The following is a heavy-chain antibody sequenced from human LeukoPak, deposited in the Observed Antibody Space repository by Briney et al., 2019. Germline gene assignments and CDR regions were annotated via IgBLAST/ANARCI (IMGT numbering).Heavy chain of an antibody. V-gene: IGHV4-59*01. J-gene: IGHJ4*02. CDR1: GGSISSYY. CDR2: IYYSGST. CDR3: ARAPGGYAILTGYQSLYLFCY. Sequence: PSETLSLTCTVSGGSISSYYCCWIRQPPGKGLEWIGYIYYSGSTNYNPSLKSRVTISVDTSKNQFSLKLSSVTAADTAVYYCARAPGGYAILTGYQSLYLFCYWGEEVLVTFSS. D-gene: IGHD3-9*01.